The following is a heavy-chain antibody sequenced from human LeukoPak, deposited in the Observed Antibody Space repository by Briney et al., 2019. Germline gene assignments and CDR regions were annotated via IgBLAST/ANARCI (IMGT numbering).Heavy chain of an antibody. Sequence: GGSLRLSCSASGFTFSSYAMHWVRQAPGKGLEYVSAISSNGGSTYYADSVKGRFTISRDSSKNTLYLQMSSLRAEDTAVYYCVKDQARYCSSTSCYDAFDIWGQGTMVTVSS. CDR2: ISSNGGST. V-gene: IGHV3-64D*06. J-gene: IGHJ3*02. CDR1: GFTFSSYA. CDR3: VKDQARYCSSTSCYDAFDI. D-gene: IGHD2-2*01.